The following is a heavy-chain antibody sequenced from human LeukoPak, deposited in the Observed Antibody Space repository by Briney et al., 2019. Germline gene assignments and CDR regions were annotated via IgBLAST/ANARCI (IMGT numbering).Heavy chain of an antibody. J-gene: IGHJ4*02. Sequence: PGGFLRLSCAASGFTFSSYWMHWVRQAPGKGLVWVSRINSDGSSTSYADSVKGRFTISRDNAKSTLYLQMNSLRAEDTAVYYCARGMVRGVIVDYWGQGTLVTVSS. D-gene: IGHD3-10*01. CDR3: ARGMVRGVIVDY. V-gene: IGHV3-74*01. CDR2: INSDGSST. CDR1: GFTFSSYW.